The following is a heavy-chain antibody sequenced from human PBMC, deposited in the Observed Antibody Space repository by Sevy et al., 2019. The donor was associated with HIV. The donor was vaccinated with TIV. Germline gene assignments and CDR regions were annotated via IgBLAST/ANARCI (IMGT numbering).Heavy chain of an antibody. CDR3: ARLRGYSSSWSYFDY. CDR2: ISSSTSTI. Sequence: GGSLRLSCAASAFTFSSYSMNWVRQAPGKGLEWVSYISSSTSTIYYADSVKGRFTISRDNAKNSLYLQMNSLRAEDTAVYYCARLRGYSSSWSYFDYWGQGTLVTVSS. J-gene: IGHJ4*02. V-gene: IGHV3-48*01. CDR1: AFTFSSYS. D-gene: IGHD6-13*01.